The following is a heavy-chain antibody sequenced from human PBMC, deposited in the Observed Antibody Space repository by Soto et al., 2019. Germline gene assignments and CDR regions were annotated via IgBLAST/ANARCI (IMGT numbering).Heavy chain of an antibody. CDR3: ARAVTWGLAV. V-gene: IGHV3-48*02. Sequence: EVQLVESGGGLVQPGGSLRLSCAASGFTFSLYSMSWVRQAPGKVLEWVSYISRSSTGIHYADSVKGRFTISRDDATNSMHLQMNSLRDGDTAVSCCARAVTWGLAVWGQGTTVSISS. CDR2: ISRSSTGI. D-gene: IGHD3-10*01. J-gene: IGHJ6*02. CDR1: GFTFSLYS.